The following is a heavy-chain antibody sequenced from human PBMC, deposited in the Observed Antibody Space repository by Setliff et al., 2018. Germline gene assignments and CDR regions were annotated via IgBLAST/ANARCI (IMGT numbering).Heavy chain of an antibody. CDR3: AGSTVTQVDY. CDR1: GGPIRSYY. Sequence: SETLSLTCTVSGGPIRSYYWNWIRQPPGKGLEWIGYIYYSGSTNYNPSLKSRVTIPVDTYKNHFSLKLSSVTAADTAVYYCAGSTVTQVDYWGQGTLVTVSS. D-gene: IGHD4-17*01. V-gene: IGHV4-59*08. J-gene: IGHJ4*02. CDR2: IYYSGST.